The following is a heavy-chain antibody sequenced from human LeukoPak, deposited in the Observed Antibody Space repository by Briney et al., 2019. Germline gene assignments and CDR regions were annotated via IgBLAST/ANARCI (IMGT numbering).Heavy chain of an antibody. J-gene: IGHJ3*02. CDR1: GFTFSSYA. D-gene: IGHD6-19*01. CDR2: ISGIGGRT. CDR3: ARVRSSGNWDAFHI. Sequence: GGSLRLSCAASGFTFSSYAMSWVRQAPGKGLEWVSGISGIGGRTYYADSVKGRFSISRDNSKNTVYLQMNSLRAEDTAVYYCARVRSSGNWDAFHIWGQGTMVTVSS. V-gene: IGHV3-23*01.